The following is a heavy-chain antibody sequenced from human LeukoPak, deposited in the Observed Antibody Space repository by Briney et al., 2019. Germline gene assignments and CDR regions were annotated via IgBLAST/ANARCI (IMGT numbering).Heavy chain of an antibody. CDR3: ERNYDFWSANYNWFDP. Sequence: GGSLRLSCAASGFTFSSYSMNWVRQAPGKGLEWVSSITGSSTYIHYADSVKGRFTISRDNAKNTLYLQMNSLRAEDTAVYYCERNYDFWSANYNWFDPGAGEPWSPSPQ. CDR1: GFTFSSYS. CDR2: ITGSSTYI. D-gene: IGHD3-3*01. V-gene: IGHV3-21*01. J-gene: IGHJ5*02.